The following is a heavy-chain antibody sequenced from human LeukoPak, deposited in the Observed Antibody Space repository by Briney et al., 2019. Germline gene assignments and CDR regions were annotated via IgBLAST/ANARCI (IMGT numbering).Heavy chain of an antibody. CDR3: ASPRADSSGYYPSAYYYYMDV. D-gene: IGHD3-22*01. CDR2: INPNSGGT. J-gene: IGHJ6*03. CDR1: GYTFTGYY. V-gene: IGHV1-2*02. Sequence: GASVKVSCKASGYTFTGYYMHWVRQAPGQGLEWMGWINPNSGGTNYAQKFQGRVTITTDESTSTAYMELSSLRSEDTAVYYCASPRADSSGYYPSAYYYYMDVWGKGTTVTVSS.